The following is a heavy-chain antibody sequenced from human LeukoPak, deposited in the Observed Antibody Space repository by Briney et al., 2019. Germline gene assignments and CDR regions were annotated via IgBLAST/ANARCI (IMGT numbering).Heavy chain of an antibody. V-gene: IGHV4-61*02. J-gene: IGHJ6*02. Sequence: SETLSLTCTVSGGSISSGSYYWSWIRQPAGKGLEWIGRIYTSGSTNYNPSLKSRVTISVDTSKNQFSLKLSSVAAADTAVYYCARYSGGWHGGGYYYYGMDVWGQGTTVTVSS. CDR3: ARYSGGWHGGGYYYYGMDV. CDR1: GGSISSGSYY. CDR2: IYTSGST. D-gene: IGHD6-19*01.